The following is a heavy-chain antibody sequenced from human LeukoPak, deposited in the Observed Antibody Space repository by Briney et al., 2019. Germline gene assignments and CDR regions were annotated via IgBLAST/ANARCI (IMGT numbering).Heavy chain of an antibody. V-gene: IGHV4-4*07. CDR2: NYTSGST. CDR3: ARGVAGTGEDYFDY. J-gene: IGHJ4*02. D-gene: IGHD6-19*01. CDR1: GGSISSYY. Sequence: SETLSLTCTVSGGSISSYYWSWIRQPAGKGLEWIGRNYTSGSTNYNPSLKSRVTMSVDTSKNQFSLKLSSVTAADTAVYYCARGVAGTGEDYFDYWGQGTLVTVSS.